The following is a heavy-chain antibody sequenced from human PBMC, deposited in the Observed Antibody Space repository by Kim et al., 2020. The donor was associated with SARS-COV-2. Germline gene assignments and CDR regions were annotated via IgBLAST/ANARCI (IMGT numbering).Heavy chain of an antibody. V-gene: IGHV3-23*01. CDR1: GYSINTFA. J-gene: IGHJ4*02. CDR3: AKDHPSSGWPTFDY. CDR2: ITKYDGRT. Sequence: GGSLRLSCAASGYSINTFAMSWVRQAPGKGLEWVSAITKYDGRTYYADSVRGRFTISRDNSKNTVYLQMDSLRAEDTGLYYCAKDHPSSGWPTFDYWRQG. D-gene: IGHD6-19*01.